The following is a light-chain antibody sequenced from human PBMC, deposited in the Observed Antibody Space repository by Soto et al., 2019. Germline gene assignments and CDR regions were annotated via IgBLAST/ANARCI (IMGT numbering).Light chain of an antibody. V-gene: IGLV2-14*01. CDR3: ASYTSSSTSVI. J-gene: IGLJ2*01. CDR1: SSDVGGYKY. CDR2: EVS. Sequence: QSALTQPASVSGSPGQPITISCTGTSSDVGGYKYVSWYQQHPDKAPKLIIFEVSNRPSGISSRFSGSKSGNTAPLTISGLQAEDEADYYCASYTSSSTSVIFGRGTKLTVL.